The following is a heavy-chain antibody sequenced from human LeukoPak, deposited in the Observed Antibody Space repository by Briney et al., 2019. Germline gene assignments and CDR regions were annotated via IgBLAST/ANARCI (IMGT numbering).Heavy chain of an antibody. J-gene: IGHJ6*03. CDR1: RFTFSNYA. V-gene: IGHV3-30*02. CDR2: IRYDGSNE. Sequence: GGSLRLSCAASRFTFSNYAMHWVRQAPGKGLEWVAFIRYDGSNEYYADSVKGRFTISRDNSKNTLYLQMNSLRAEDTAVYYCARDVVVVPAAAYYYYYYYMDVWGKGTTVTVSS. D-gene: IGHD2-2*01. CDR3: ARDVVVVPAAAYYYYYYYMDV.